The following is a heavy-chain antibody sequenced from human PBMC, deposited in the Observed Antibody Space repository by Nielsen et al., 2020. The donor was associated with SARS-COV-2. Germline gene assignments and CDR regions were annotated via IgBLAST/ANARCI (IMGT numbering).Heavy chain of an antibody. CDR3: AKDRGDFWSGYRVFFDY. CDR2: ISGSGGNT. J-gene: IGHJ4*02. V-gene: IGHV3-23*01. Sequence: GVLKISCAASGFTFSSYAMIWVRQAPGKGLEWVSSISGSGGNTYYADSVKGRFTISRDNSKNTLYLQMNSLRAGDTAVYYCAKDRGDFWSGYRVFFDYWGQGTLVTVSS. CDR1: GFTFSSYA. D-gene: IGHD3-3*01.